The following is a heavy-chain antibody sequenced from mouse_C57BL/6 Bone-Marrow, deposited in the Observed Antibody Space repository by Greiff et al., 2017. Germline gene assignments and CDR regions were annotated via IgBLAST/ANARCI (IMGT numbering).Heavy chain of an antibody. J-gene: IGHJ2*01. D-gene: IGHD1-1*02. Sequence: VQLQQPGAELVKPGASVTMSCKASGYTFTSYWITWVKQRPGQGLEWIGDIYPGSGSTTYNEKFKSKATLTIYTSSSTADKQLSSLTSEDSAVYYCARVGSDYGGQGTTLTVSS. V-gene: IGHV1-55*01. CDR3: ARVGSDY. CDR1: GYTFTSYW. CDR2: IYPGSGST.